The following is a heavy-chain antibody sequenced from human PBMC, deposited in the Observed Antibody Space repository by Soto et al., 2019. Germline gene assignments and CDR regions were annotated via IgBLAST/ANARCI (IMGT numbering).Heavy chain of an antibody. Sequence: EVPLVESGGGLVKPGGSLRLSCAASGFTFSSYSMNWVRQAPGKGLEWVSSISSSSSYIYYADSVKGRFTISRDNAKNSLYLQMNSLRAEDTAVYYCARDSGIPYYYYYGMDVWGQGTTVTVSS. CDR3: ARDSGIPYYYYYGMDV. V-gene: IGHV3-21*01. D-gene: IGHD1-26*01. CDR1: GFTFSSYS. J-gene: IGHJ6*02. CDR2: ISSSSSYI.